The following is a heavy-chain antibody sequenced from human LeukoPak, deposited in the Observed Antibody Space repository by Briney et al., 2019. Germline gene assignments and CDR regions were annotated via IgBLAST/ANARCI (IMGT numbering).Heavy chain of an antibody. J-gene: IGHJ5*01. Sequence: GGSLRLSCAASGFTFSSYEMDWVRQAPEKGLEWISYISSSGGYMYADSVKGRFTISRDNAKNSLSLQMNSLRVEDTVVYYCARHNGWFDYWGQGTLVTVSS. CDR3: ARHNGWFDY. CDR2: ISSSGGY. D-gene: IGHD2-8*01. CDR1: GFTFSSYE. V-gene: IGHV3-48*03.